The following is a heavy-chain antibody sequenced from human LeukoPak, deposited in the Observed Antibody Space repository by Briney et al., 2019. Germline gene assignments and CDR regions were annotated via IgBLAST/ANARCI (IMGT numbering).Heavy chain of an antibody. CDR3: ATFFYGGNAGGSVGY. D-gene: IGHD4-23*01. CDR2: MNPNSGNT. Sequence: ASVKVSCKASGYTFTSYDFNWVRQATGQGLEWMGWMNPNSGNTGYAQKFQGRVTMTRDTSIATAYMELSSLRSEDTAVYYCATFFYGGNAGGSVGYWGQGTLVTVSS. J-gene: IGHJ4*02. CDR1: GYTFTSYD. V-gene: IGHV1-8*01.